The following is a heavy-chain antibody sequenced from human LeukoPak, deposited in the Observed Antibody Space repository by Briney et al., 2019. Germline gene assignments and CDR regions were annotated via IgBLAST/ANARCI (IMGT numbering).Heavy chain of an antibody. V-gene: IGHV3-21*05. CDR2: ISTSGSYI. Sequence: PGGSLRLSCAASGFTFSSYSTNWVRQAPGKGLEWVSYISTSGSYIYYGDSVKGRFTISRDNAKHSVSLHMNSLRAEDTAVYYCARDYSRLSMTTVTTGGPGFDYWGQGTLVTVSS. CDR3: ARDYSRLSMTTVTTGGPGFDY. D-gene: IGHD4-17*01. J-gene: IGHJ4*02. CDR1: GFTFSSYS.